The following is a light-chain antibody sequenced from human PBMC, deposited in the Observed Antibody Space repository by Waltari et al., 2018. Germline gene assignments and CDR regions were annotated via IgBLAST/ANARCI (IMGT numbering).Light chain of an antibody. CDR2: KSF. V-gene: IGKV1-5*03. Sequence: DIQMTQSPSTLSASVGDKVSITCRASQSISNWLAWYQQKSGKAPKVLIYKSFTLRTGVSSRFSGSGSETEFSLTISSLQPEDFATYYCQQYNIWPYTFGQGTTLEI. CDR1: QSISNW. CDR3: QQYNIWPYT. J-gene: IGKJ2*01.